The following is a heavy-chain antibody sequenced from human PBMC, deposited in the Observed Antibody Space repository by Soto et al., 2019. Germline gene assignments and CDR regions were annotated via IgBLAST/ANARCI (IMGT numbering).Heavy chain of an antibody. V-gene: IGHV1-18*01. Sequence: ASVKVSCKASGFTFTSSAVQWVRQARGQRLEWMGWIIADSGNTNYAQKLQGRVTMTTDTSTSTAYMELRSLRSDDTAVYYCARDHSLYGDYAPCFDYWGQGTLVTVSS. CDR3: ARDHSLYGDYAPCFDY. D-gene: IGHD4-17*01. CDR2: IIADSGNT. J-gene: IGHJ4*02. CDR1: GFTFTSSA.